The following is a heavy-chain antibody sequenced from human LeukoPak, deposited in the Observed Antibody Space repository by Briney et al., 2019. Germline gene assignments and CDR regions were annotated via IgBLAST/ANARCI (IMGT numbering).Heavy chain of an antibody. V-gene: IGHV3-33*01. CDR1: GFTFSSYA. Sequence: GGSLRLSCAASGFTFSSYAMHWVRQAPGKGLEWVAVIWYDGSNKYYADSVKGRFTISKDHSKNTLYLQMKSLRAEDTAVYYCARELEIAVAGTLGYWGQGTLVTVSS. D-gene: IGHD6-19*01. J-gene: IGHJ4*02. CDR3: ARELEIAVAGTLGY. CDR2: IWYDGSNK.